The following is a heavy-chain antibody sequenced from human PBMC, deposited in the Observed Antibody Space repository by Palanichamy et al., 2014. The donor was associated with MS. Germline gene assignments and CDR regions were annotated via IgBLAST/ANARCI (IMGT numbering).Heavy chain of an antibody. J-gene: IGHJ4*02. CDR1: GFSLTTSGVG. CDR3: ARIPTLDF. CDR2: IYWDGDS. Sequence: QITLKESGPKLLKPTQTLTLTCTFSGFSLTTSGVGVGWIRQPPGKALEWLAFIYWDGDSRFSPSLKNRINITKDTSRDQVVLTMTNMNPVDTATYYCARIPTLDFWGQGIRVAVS. V-gene: IGHV2-5*02.